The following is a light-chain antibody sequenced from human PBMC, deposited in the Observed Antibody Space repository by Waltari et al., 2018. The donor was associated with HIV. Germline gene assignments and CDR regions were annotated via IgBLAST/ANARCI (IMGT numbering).Light chain of an antibody. CDR1: SGSVSASYC. CDR3: CSYAGNYPVL. Sequence: QTVVTQEPSFSVSPGGTVTLTCGLSSGSVSASYCPSWYQQTPGQAPRTLIYSTNTRSSGVLVRFSGSKSGNTASLTISGLQTEDEADYYCCSYAGNYPVLFGGGTKLTVL. J-gene: IGLJ3*02. V-gene: IGLV8-61*01. CDR2: STN.